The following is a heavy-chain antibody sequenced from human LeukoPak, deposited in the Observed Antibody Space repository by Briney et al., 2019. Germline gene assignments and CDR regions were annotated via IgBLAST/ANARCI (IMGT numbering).Heavy chain of an antibody. CDR1: GFTFSSYW. CDR2: IKQDGSEK. J-gene: IGHJ6*03. CDR3: VYDFWSGHADYMDV. V-gene: IGHV3-7*01. Sequence: PGGSLRLSCAASGFTFSSYWMSWVRQAPGKGLEWVANIKQDGSEKYYVDSVKGRFTISRDNAKNSLYLQMNSLRAEDTAVYYCVYDFWSGHADYMDVEGKGTTVTVSS. D-gene: IGHD3-3*01.